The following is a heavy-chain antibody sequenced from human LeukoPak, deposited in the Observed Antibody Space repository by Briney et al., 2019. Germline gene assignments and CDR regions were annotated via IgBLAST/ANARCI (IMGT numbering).Heavy chain of an antibody. CDR1: GFSLSTSKMR. J-gene: IGHJ4*02. V-gene: IGHV2-70*04. CDR3: ARSTYCGGDCPFDY. D-gene: IGHD2-21*02. CDR2: IDWDDDK. Sequence: SGPALVKPTQTLTLTCTFSGFSLSTSKMRVSWIRQPPGKALEWLARIDWDDDKFYSTSLKTRLTISKDTSKNQVVLTMTYMDPVDTATYFCARSTYCGGDCPFDYWGQGTLVTVSS.